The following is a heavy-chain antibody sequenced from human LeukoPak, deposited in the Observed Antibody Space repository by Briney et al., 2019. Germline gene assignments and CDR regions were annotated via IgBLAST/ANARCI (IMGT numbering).Heavy chain of an antibody. CDR3: ARGSDYYYGVIDY. V-gene: IGHV1-2*02. CDR2: INPNSGAT. D-gene: IGHD3-10*01. Sequence: EASVTVSCKASGYTFTAYYLHWVRQAPGQGLEWMGWINPNSGATNDAQRFKGRVTMTRDTSISTAYMELTRLTSDDTAVYFCARGSDYYYGVIDYWGQGTLVAVSS. CDR1: GYTFTAYY. J-gene: IGHJ4*02.